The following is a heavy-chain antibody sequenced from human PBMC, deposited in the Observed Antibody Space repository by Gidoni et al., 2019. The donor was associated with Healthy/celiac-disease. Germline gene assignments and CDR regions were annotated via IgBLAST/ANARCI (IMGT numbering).Heavy chain of an antibody. D-gene: IGHD6-19*01. V-gene: IGHV4-34*01. CDR1: GGSFSGYY. J-gene: IGHJ6*02. CDR2: INHSGST. CDR3: ARDSRPTDIAVAGTGPHYYYGMDV. Sequence: QVQLQQWGAGLLKPSETLSLTCAVYGGSFSGYYWSWIRQPPGKGLEWIGEINHSGSTNYNPSLKSRVTISVDTSKNQFSLKLSSVTAADTAVYYCARDSRPTDIAVAGTGPHYYYGMDVWGQGTTVTVSS.